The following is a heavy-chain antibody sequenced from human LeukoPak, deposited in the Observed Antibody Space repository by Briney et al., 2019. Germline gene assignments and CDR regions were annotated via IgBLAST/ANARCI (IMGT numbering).Heavy chain of an antibody. V-gene: IGHV3-7*03. D-gene: IGHD3-22*01. CDR1: GFTFSRYW. CDR3: ATPLDYYDSSGYHQGGD. Sequence: GGSLRLSCAASGFTFSRYWMTWARQAPGKGLEWVANIKEDGSKKNYVDSVKGRFTISRDNAKNSLYLQMNSLRAEDTAVYYCATPLDYYDSSGYHQGGDWGQGTLVTVSS. CDR2: IKEDGSKK. J-gene: IGHJ4*02.